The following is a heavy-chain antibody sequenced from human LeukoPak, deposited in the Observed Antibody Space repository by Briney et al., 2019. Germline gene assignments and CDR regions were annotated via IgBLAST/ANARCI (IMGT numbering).Heavy chain of an antibody. J-gene: IGHJ4*02. V-gene: IGHV4-39*01. D-gene: IGHD3-22*01. CDR2: IYYSGST. CDR1: GGSISSSSYY. CDR3: FSGYYSNFDY. Sequence: SETLSLTCTVSGGSISSSSYYWGWIRQPPGKGLEWIGSIYYSGSTYYNPSLKSRVTISVDTSKNQFSLKLSSVTAADTAVYYCFSGYYSNFDYWGRGPLVPVSS.